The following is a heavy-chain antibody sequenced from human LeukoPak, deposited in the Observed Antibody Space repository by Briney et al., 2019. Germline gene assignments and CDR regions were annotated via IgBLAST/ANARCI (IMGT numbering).Heavy chain of an antibody. CDR1: GFTFSSYW. J-gene: IGHJ4*02. D-gene: IGHD3/OR15-3a*01. CDR3: AREGRFLDRSPVDY. Sequence: GGSLRLSCAASGFTFSSYWMHWVRQAPGKGLVWVSGIRSDGSSTSYADSVKGRFTVSRDNAKNTLYLQMNSLRAEDTAVYYCAREGRFLDRSPVDYWGQGSLVTVSS. CDR2: IRSDGSST. V-gene: IGHV3-74*01.